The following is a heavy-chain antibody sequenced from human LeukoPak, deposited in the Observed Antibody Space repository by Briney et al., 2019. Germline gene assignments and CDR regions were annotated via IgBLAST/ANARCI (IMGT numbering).Heavy chain of an antibody. D-gene: IGHD3-10*01. V-gene: IGHV3-21*01. J-gene: IGHJ4*02. Sequence: GRSLRLSCAASGFTFSSYSMNWVRQAPGKGLEWVSSISSSSSYIYYADSVKGRFTISRDNAKNSLYLQMNSLRAEDTAVYYCAREGLSGTPDALVYWGQGTLVTVSS. CDR3: AREGLSGTPDALVY. CDR2: ISSSSSYI. CDR1: GFTFSSYS.